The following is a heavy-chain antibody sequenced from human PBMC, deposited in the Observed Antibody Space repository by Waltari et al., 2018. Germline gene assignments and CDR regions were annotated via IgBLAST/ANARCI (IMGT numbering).Heavy chain of an antibody. D-gene: IGHD1-1*01. CDR1: GGPITSNRHY. J-gene: IGHJ3*01. CDR2: MSYSGAT. CDR3: ATYLGASLGTAAFDV. V-gene: IGHV4-39*01. Sequence: QLQLQESGPGLVKPSETLSPTCSVSGGPITSNRHYWVWIRQAPGQGLEWIGTMSYSGATYSSPSLNSRVTISRDTSKNQLSLKLASMTAADTAVYYCATYLGASLGTAAFDVWGQGTMVTVSS.